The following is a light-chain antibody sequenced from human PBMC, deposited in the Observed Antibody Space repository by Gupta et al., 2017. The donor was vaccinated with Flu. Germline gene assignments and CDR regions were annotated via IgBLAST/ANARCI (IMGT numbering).Light chain of an antibody. CDR2: EVI. CDR1: RGDIGDYKY. J-gene: IGLJ1*01. CDR3: SSYTTSSTLV. V-gene: IGLV2-14*01. Sequence: SITISCTGTRGDIGDYKYVSWYQQYPGKAPKLIIYEVIKRPSRVSHRFSGSKSGNTASLTISGLQAEDEADYFCSSYTTSSTLVFGAGTTVTVL.